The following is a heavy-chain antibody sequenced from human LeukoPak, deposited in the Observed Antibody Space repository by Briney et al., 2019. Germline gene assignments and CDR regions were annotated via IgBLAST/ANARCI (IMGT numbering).Heavy chain of an antibody. Sequence: ASVHDSRKASGYTFSDYGISWVRQAPGQGLEWMGWISEYNGNTHYAQKFQGRVTMTTDTSTSTAYMELRSLRSDDTAVYYCARDPSLLSFLDYWGERALLTVSS. CDR3: ARDPSLLSFLDY. CDR2: ISEYNGNT. J-gene: IGHJ4*02. V-gene: IGHV1-18*01. CDR1: GYTFSDYG. D-gene: IGHD3-10*01.